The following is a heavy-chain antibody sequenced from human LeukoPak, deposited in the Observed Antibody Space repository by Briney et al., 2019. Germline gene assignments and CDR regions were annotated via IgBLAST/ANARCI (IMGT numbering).Heavy chain of an antibody. CDR3: ATETSRPTGGY. J-gene: IGHJ4*02. V-gene: IGHV4-34*01. Sequence: SETLSLTCAVYGGSFSGYYWSWIRQPPGKGLEWIGEINHSGSTNYNPSLKSRVTISVDTSKNQFSLKLSSVTAADTAVYYCATETSRPTGGYWGQGTLVTVSS. CDR2: INHSGST. CDR1: GGSFSGYY. D-gene: IGHD1-14*01.